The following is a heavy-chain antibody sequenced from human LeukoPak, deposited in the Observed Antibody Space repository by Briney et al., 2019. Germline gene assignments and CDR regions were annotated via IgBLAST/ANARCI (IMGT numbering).Heavy chain of an antibody. CDR2: ISWNSGSI. Sequence: PGGSLRLSCAASGFTFDDYAMHWVRQAPGKGLEWVSGISWNSGSIGYADSVKGRFTISRDNAKNSLYLQMNSLRAEDMALYYCAKDWGYYDFWSGYSYGYWGQGTLVTVSS. CDR1: GFTFDDYA. D-gene: IGHD3-3*01. J-gene: IGHJ4*02. V-gene: IGHV3-9*03. CDR3: AKDWGYYDFWSGYSYGY.